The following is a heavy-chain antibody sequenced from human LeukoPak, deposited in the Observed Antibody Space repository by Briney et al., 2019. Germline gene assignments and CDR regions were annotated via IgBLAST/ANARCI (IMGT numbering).Heavy chain of an antibody. Sequence: ASVKVSCKASGYTFTSYYMHWVRQAPGQGLEWMGIINPSGGSTSYAQKFQGRVTMTRDTSTSTVYIQLSSLRSADTAVYYCARGQIFETMDVWGQGTTVTVS. J-gene: IGHJ6*02. V-gene: IGHV1-46*01. CDR2: INPSGGST. CDR3: ARGQIFETMDV. D-gene: IGHD3-3*01. CDR1: GYTFTSYY.